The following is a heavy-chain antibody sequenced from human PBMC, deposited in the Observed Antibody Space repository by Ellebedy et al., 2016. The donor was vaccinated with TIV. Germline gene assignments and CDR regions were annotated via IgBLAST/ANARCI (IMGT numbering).Heavy chain of an antibody. CDR3: ARHPYSYYFDY. Sequence: MPSETLSLTCTVSGGAASDYYWSWLRQPPGKGLEWIGHIQYSGNTYYNPSLKSRVTMSVDTSRHQFSLKLTSVTAADTAVDYCARHPYSYYFDYWGQGTLVTVSS. D-gene: IGHD1-26*01. CDR2: IQYSGNT. J-gene: IGHJ4*02. CDR1: GGAASDYY. V-gene: IGHV4-59*08.